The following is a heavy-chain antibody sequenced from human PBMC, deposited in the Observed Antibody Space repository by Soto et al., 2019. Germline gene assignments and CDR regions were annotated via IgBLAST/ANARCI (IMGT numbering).Heavy chain of an antibody. CDR2: TYYRSKWYN. V-gene: IGHV6-1*01. D-gene: IGHD3-10*01. Sequence: SPTLSLTCAISGDSVSTNSAVWNWIRQSPSRGLEWLGRTYYRSKWYNSYASSVKSRISINPDTSKNQFSLQMNSVTPEDTAVYYCAINLWGGEYMEVWGAGTTVTVFS. CDR1: GDSVSTNSAV. J-gene: IGHJ6*03. CDR3: AINLWGGEYMEV.